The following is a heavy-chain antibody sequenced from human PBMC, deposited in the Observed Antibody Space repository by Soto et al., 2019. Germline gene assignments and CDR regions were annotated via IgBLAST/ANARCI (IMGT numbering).Heavy chain of an antibody. Sequence: ASVKVSCKASGYTFTSYDINWVRQDNGQGLEWMGWMNPNSGNTGYAQKFQGRVTMTRNTSISTAYMELSSLRSEDTAVYYCARVPSYTMVRGVAFDYWGQGTLVTVSS. CDR3: ARVPSYTMVRGVAFDY. CDR2: MNPNSGNT. CDR1: GYTFTSYD. J-gene: IGHJ4*02. D-gene: IGHD3-10*01. V-gene: IGHV1-8*01.